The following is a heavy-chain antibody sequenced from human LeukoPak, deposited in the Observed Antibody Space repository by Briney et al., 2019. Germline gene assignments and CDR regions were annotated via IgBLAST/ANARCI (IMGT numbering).Heavy chain of an antibody. CDR1: GFTFSTYA. J-gene: IGHJ4*02. D-gene: IGHD3-3*01. Sequence: GGSLRLSCAASGFTFSTYAMNWVRQAPGKGLEWVSSISSSSSYIYYADSVKGRFTISRDNAKNSLYLQMNSLRAEDTAVYYCVTTDAPPSDYFDYWGQGTLVTVSS. CDR2: ISSSSSYI. CDR3: VTTDAPPSDYFDY. V-gene: IGHV3-21*01.